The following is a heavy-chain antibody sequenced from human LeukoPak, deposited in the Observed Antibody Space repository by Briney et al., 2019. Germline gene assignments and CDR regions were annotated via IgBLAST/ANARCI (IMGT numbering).Heavy chain of an antibody. V-gene: IGHV1-2*06. CDR3: TRDPGGLVGAPYDY. J-gene: IGHJ4*02. D-gene: IGHD1-26*01. Sequence: ASVKVSCKASGYTFTGYYMRWVRQAPGQGLEWMGRINPNSGGTNYAQKLQGRVTMTSDTSISTAYMELSRLRSDDTAVYYCTRDPGGLVGAPYDYWGQGTLVTVSS. CDR2: INPNSGGT. CDR1: GYTFTGYY.